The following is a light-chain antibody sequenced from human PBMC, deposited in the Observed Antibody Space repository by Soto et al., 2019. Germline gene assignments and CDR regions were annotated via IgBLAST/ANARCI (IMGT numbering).Light chain of an antibody. Sequence: QSVLTQPPSASGTPGQRVTISCSGSSSNIGSNTVNWYYQLPGTAPKLLIHSSDQRPSGVPERFSVSKSGTSASLAISGLQSEDEADYHCATWDDSLNGLVFGGGTKLTVL. J-gene: IGLJ3*02. V-gene: IGLV1-44*01. CDR2: SSD. CDR1: SSNIGSNT. CDR3: ATWDDSLNGLV.